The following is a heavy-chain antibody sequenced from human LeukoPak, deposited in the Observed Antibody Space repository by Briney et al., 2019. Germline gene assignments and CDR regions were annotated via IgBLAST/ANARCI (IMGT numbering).Heavy chain of an antibody. Sequence: GGSLRLSCTASGFSFDEHGMSWVRQVPGKGLEWGSGINWSGGSTGYADPLRGGFTISRENDKNTLYLQMDRLRAADTALYYYARAPITSPFYFDYWGQGTLVTVSS. J-gene: IGHJ4*02. CDR3: ARAPITSPFYFDY. CDR2: INWSGGST. D-gene: IGHD2-2*01. V-gene: IGHV3-20*04. CDR1: GFSFDEHG.